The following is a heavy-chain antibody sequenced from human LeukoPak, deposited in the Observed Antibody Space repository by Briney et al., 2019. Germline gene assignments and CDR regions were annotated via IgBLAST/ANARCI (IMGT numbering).Heavy chain of an antibody. D-gene: IGHD2-2*01. J-gene: IGHJ5*02. CDR2: IYHSGST. Sequence: SETLSLTCTVFGGSISSSSYYWGWIRQPPGKGLEWIGSIYHSGSTYYNPSLKSRVTISVDTSKNQFSLKLSSVTAADTAVYYCARDAGVPAAISCWFDPWGQGTLVTVSS. V-gene: IGHV4-39*07. CDR3: ARDAGVPAAISCWFDP. CDR1: GGSISSSSYY.